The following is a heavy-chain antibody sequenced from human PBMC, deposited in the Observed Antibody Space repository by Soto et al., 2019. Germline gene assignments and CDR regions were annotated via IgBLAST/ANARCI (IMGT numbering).Heavy chain of an antibody. CDR3: PRAPATGAEGVNPFDI. D-gene: IGHD3-16*02. J-gene: IGHJ3*02. V-gene: IGHV3-21*01. Sequence: GGSLRLSCAASGFTFSSYSINWVRQAPGKGLEWVSSIGSSSIYIYYADSVKGRFTISRDNAKNSLYLQMNSLRAEDTAVYYCPRAPATGAEGVNPFDIWGQGTMV. CDR1: GFTFSSYS. CDR2: IGSSSIYI.